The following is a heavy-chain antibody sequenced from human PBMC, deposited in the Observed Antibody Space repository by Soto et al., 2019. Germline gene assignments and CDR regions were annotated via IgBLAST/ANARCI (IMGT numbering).Heavy chain of an antibody. Sequence: QVQLVQSGAEVKKPGSSVKVSCKASGGTFSSYAISWVRQAPGQVLEWMGGIIPIFGTANYAQKFQGRVTITADESTSTAYMELSSLRSEDTAVYYCARDLRVPPSYGMDVWGQGTTVTVSS. J-gene: IGHJ6*02. CDR3: ARDLRVPPSYGMDV. CDR1: GGTFSSYA. V-gene: IGHV1-69*01. CDR2: IIPIFGTA. D-gene: IGHD3-10*01.